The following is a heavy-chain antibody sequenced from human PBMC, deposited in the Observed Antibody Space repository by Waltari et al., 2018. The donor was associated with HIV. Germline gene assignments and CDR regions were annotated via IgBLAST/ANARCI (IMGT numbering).Heavy chain of an antibody. D-gene: IGHD6-19*01. CDR3: ARGRLIAVAGAYYYYYGMDV. CDR1: GYTFTSYD. Sequence: QVQLVQSGAEVKKPGASVKVSCKAYGYTFTSYDINWVRQATGQGLEWMGWMNPNSGNTGYAQKFQGRVTMTRNTSISTAYMELSSLRSEDTAVYYCARGRLIAVAGAYYYYYGMDVWGQGTTVTVSS. V-gene: IGHV1-8*01. CDR2: MNPNSGNT. J-gene: IGHJ6*02.